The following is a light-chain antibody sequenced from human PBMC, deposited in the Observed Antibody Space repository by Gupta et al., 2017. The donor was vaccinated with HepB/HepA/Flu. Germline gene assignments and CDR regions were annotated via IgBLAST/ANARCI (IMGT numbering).Light chain of an antibody. Sequence: DIQMTQSPSSLSASVGDRVTITCRASQSIRTYLNWYHQKPGTDPKLLISGASNLQTGVPSRFSGSGSETDFTLTISGLQPDDFATYYCQQSFTAPWTFGQGTQVEI. J-gene: IGKJ1*01. CDR2: GAS. CDR3: QQSFTAPWT. CDR1: QSIRTY. V-gene: IGKV1-39*01.